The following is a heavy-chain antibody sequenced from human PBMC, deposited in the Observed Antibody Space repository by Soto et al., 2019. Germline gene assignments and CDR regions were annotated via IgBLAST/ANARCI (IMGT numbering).Heavy chain of an antibody. D-gene: IGHD6-6*01. CDR3: VKVMFLYVAARPDY. Sequence: PGXSLKISCETSGFTFSNFVMTWVRQPPGKRLELVSFITTNGHTAYADSVQGRFTISRDNSKNTAYLQMNSLRAEDTAVYYCVKVMFLYVAARPDYWGQGTLVTVSS. J-gene: IGHJ4*02. CDR1: GFTFSNFV. V-gene: IGHV3-23*01. CDR2: ITTNGHT.